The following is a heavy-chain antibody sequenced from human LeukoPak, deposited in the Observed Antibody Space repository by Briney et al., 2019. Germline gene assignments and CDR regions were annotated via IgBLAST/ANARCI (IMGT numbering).Heavy chain of an antibody. D-gene: IGHD6-13*01. CDR3: ARRASSSWQFDY. CDR2: IYYTGST. V-gene: IGHV4-59*08. Sequence: SETLYLTCTVSGGSISNYYWSWIRQPPGKGLEWIGYIYYTGSTNYNPSLKSRVSISVDTSKNQFSLKLTSVTAADTAVYYCARRASSSWQFDYWGQGTLVTVSS. J-gene: IGHJ4*02. CDR1: GGSISNYY.